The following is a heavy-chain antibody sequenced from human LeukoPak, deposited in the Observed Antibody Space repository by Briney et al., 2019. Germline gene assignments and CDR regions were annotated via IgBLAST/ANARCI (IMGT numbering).Heavy chain of an antibody. CDR3: AKDHSSWYNYYMDV. V-gene: IGHV3-30*02. J-gene: IGHJ6*03. CDR1: GFTFSSYG. D-gene: IGHD6-13*01. Sequence: GGSLRLSCAASGFTFSSYGMHWVRQAPGKGLEWVAFIRYDGSNKYYADSVKGRFTISRDNSKNTLYLQMNSLRAEDTAVYYCAKDHSSWYNYYMDVWGKGTTVTIPS. CDR2: IRYDGSNK.